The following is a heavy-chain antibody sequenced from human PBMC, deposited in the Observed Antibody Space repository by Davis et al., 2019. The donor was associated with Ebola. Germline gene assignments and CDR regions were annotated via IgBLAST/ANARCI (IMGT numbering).Heavy chain of an antibody. CDR1: GFTFSTYW. CDR3: ARGIAVDQPWY. J-gene: IGHJ4*02. CDR2: ITGDGSST. D-gene: IGHD2-21*01. V-gene: IGHV3-74*01. Sequence: GESLKISCAASGFTFSTYWMHWVRQAPEKGLAWVSRITGDGSSTDYADSVKGRFTISRDNAKNTLYLQMNSLRPEDTAVYYCARGIAVDQPWYWGQGTLVTVSS.